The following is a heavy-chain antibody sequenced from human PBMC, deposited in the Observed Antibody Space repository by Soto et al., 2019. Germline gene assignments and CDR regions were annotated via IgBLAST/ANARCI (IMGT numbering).Heavy chain of an antibody. CDR3: AHTMAPRIFDS. CDR1: GFSLLTIGGG. CDR2: IYWDDDT. V-gene: IGHV2-5*02. Sequence: QITLKEAGPTVVKPKQTLTLTCSSPGFSLLTIGGGWAWIRQPPGKALEWLALIYWDDDTGYSTSLRNRLTITKDTSRNQVVLTMTNMDPADTATYYCAHTMAPRIFDSWGQGTLVTVSS. J-gene: IGHJ4*02.